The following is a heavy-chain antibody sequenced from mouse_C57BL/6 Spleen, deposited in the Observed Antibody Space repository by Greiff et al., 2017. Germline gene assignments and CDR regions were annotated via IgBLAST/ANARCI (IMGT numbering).Heavy chain of an antibody. V-gene: IGHV5-17*01. CDR3: ARTPYFDY. J-gene: IGHJ2*01. CDR1: GFTFSDYG. Sequence: EVQLVESGGGLVKPGGSLKLSCAASGFTFSDYGMHWVRQAPEKGLEWVAYISSGSSTIYYADTVKGRFTISRDNAKNTPFLQMTSLRSEDTAMYYCARTPYFDYWGQGTTLTVSS. CDR2: ISSGSSTI.